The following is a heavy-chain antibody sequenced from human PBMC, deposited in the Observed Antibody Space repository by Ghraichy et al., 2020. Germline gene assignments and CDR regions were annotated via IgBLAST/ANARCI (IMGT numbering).Heavy chain of an antibody. Sequence: SESLSLTCAGSGGSFSGYYWSWIRQPPGKGLEWIGEINHSGSTNYNPSLKSRVIISVDTSTNQFSLKLRSVTAADAAVYYCARGGVVVVPAAMLVPWFDYWGNGTLVTGAS. CDR3: ARGGVVVVPAAMLVPWFDY. J-gene: IGHJ4*01. CDR1: GGSFSGYY. CDR2: INHSGST. D-gene: IGHD2-2*01. V-gene: IGHV4-34*01.